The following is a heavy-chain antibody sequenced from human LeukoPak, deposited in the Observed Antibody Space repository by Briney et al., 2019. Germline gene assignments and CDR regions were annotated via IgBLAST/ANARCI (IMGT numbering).Heavy chain of an antibody. D-gene: IGHD3-3*01. J-gene: IGHJ6*03. CDR1: GGSISPFY. V-gene: IGHV4-59*01. CDR2: VSYRGTS. CDR3: ARDTGVLRFLEWPMSYYYYYMDV. Sequence: PSETLSLTCSVSGGSISPFYWSWIRQPPGKGLEWIGYVSYRGTSNYNPSLKSRVTISVGTSNNQFSLRLSSVTAADTALYYCARDTGVLRFLEWPMSYYYYYMDVWGKGTAVTVSS.